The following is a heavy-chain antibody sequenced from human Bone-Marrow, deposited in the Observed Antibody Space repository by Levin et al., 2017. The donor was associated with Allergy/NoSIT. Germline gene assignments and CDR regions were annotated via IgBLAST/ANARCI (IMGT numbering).Heavy chain of an antibody. V-gene: IGHV3-48*03. J-gene: IGHJ3*02. CDR3: ARPHPQAEGAFDI. Sequence: LSLTCAASGFTFSSYEMNWVRQAPGKGLEWVSYISSSGSTIYYADSVKGRFTISRDNAKNSLYLQMNSLRAEDTAVYYCARPHPQAEGAFDIWGQGTMVTVSS. CDR2: ISSSGSTI. CDR1: GFTFSSYE.